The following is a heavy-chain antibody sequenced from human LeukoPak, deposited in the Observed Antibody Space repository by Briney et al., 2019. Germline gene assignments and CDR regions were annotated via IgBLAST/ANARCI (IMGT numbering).Heavy chain of an antibody. J-gene: IGHJ4*02. CDR3: ARDSTETGGFDY. Sequence: PGRSLRLSCAASGFTFSSYGMHWDRQAPGKGLEWVAVIWYDGSNKYYADSVKGRFTISRDNSKNTLYLQMNSLRAEDTAVYYCARDSTETGGFDYWGQGTLVTVSS. CDR2: IWYDGSNK. V-gene: IGHV3-33*01. D-gene: IGHD3-16*01. CDR1: GFTFSSYG.